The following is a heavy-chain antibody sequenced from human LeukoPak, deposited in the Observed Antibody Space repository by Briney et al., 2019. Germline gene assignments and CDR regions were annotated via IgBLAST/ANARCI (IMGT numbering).Heavy chain of an antibody. Sequence: ASVKVSCKASGYTFTGYYMHWVRQAPGQGLEWMGRINPNSGDTGYAQKFQGRVTMTRDTSISTAYMELTRLRSDDTAAYYCAREYCNAGICYAYFDYWGQGTLVTVSS. CDR3: AREYCNAGICYAYFDY. V-gene: IGHV1-2*06. CDR1: GYTFTGYY. CDR2: INPNSGDT. J-gene: IGHJ4*02. D-gene: IGHD2-15*01.